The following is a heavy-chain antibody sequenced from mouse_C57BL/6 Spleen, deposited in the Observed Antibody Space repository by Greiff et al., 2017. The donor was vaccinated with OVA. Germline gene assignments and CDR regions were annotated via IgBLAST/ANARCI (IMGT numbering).Heavy chain of an antibody. J-gene: IGHJ4*01. D-gene: IGHD2-10*02. Sequence: VQLQQPGAELVKPGASVKLSCKASGYTFTSYWMHWVKQRPGQGLEWIGMIHPNSGSTNYNEKFKSKATLTVDKSSSTAYMQLSSLTSEDAAVYYGARAYGYDAMDDWGQGTSVTVSS. CDR2: IHPNSGST. CDR3: ARAYGYDAMDD. CDR1: GYTFTSYW. V-gene: IGHV1-64*01.